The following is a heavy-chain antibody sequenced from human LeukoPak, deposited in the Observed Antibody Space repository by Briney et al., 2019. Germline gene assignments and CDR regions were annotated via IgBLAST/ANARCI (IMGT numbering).Heavy chain of an antibody. Sequence: PGGSLRLSCAASGFTFSSYAMSWVRQAPGKGLEWVSAISGSGGSTYYADSVKGRFTISRDNSKNTLYLQMNSLRAEDTAVYYCAKDDTMVRGAGNFDYWGQGTLVTVSS. CDR1: GFTFSSYA. D-gene: IGHD3-10*01. CDR3: AKDDTMVRGAGNFDY. V-gene: IGHV3-23*01. J-gene: IGHJ4*02. CDR2: ISGSGGST.